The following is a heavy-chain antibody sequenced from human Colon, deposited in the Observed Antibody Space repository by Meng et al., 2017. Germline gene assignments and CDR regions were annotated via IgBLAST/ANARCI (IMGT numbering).Heavy chain of an antibody. J-gene: IGHJ5*02. V-gene: IGHV4-61*02. D-gene: IGHD3-10*01. CDR3: ARAGRPMVRGVMGLWFDP. Sequence: SETLSLTCTVSGGSISSGSYYWSWIRQPAGKGLEWIGRIYTSGSTNYNPSFKSRVTISVDTSKNQFSLKLSSVTAADTAVYYCARAGRPMVRGVMGLWFDPWGQGTLVTVSS. CDR2: IYTSGST. CDR1: GGSISSGSYY.